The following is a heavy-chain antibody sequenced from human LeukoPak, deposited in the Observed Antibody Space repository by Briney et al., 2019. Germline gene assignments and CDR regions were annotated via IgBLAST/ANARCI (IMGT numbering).Heavy chain of an antibody. CDR3: VGRYYYGSGSADPPYYYGMDV. CDR2: INHSGST. D-gene: IGHD3-10*01. Sequence: SETLSLTCAVYGGSFSGYYWSWIRQPPGKGLEWIGEINHSGSTNYNPSLKSLVTISVDTSKNQLSLKLSSVTAADTAVYYCVGRYYYGSGSADPPYYYGMDVWGKGTTVTVSS. V-gene: IGHV4-34*01. CDR1: GGSFSGYY. J-gene: IGHJ6*04.